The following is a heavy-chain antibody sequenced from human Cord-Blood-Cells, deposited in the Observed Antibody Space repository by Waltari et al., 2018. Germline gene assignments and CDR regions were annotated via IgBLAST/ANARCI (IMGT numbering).Heavy chain of an antibody. V-gene: IGHV3-21*01. CDR1: GFPFSSYS. CDR3: ARGGGYCSSTSCYYFDY. D-gene: IGHD2-2*01. CDR2: ISSSSSYI. J-gene: IGHJ4*02. Sequence: EVQLVESGGGLVKPGGSLRLSCAASGFPFSSYSMTWVRQAPGKGLEWVSSISSSSSYIYYADSVKGRFTISRDNAKNSLYLQMNSLRAEDTAVYYCARGGGYCSSTSCYYFDYWGQGTLVTVSS.